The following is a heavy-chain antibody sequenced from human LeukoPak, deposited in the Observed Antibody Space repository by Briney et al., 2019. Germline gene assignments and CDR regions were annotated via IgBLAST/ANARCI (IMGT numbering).Heavy chain of an antibody. CDR3: ARSTPWGIAKDY. J-gene: IGHJ4*02. Sequence: GASVKVSCKASGYTFTGYYIHWVRQAPGQGLEWMGWINPNSGGTNYAQRFQGTVIMTRDTSISTAYMELSRMRSDDTAVYYCARSTPWGIAKDYWGQGTLVTVSS. D-gene: IGHD6-13*01. CDR2: INPNSGGT. V-gene: IGHV1-2*02. CDR1: GYTFTGYY.